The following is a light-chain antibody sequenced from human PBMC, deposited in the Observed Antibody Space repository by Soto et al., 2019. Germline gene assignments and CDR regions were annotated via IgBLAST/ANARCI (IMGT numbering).Light chain of an antibody. CDR1: SSDFGGYNY. CDR3: SSYTTSSTVI. CDR2: EVT. Sequence: QSVLTQPASVSGSPGQSITISCTGTSSDFGGYNYVSWYQQHPGKAPKLIIYEVTNRPSGVSNRFSGSQSGNTASLTISGLQPEDEADYFCSSYTTSSTVIFGGGTKVTVL. V-gene: IGLV2-14*01. J-gene: IGLJ2*01.